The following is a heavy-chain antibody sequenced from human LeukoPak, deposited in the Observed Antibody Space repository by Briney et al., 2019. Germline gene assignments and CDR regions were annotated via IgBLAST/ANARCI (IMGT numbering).Heavy chain of an antibody. J-gene: IGHJ4*02. CDR1: GFTVSSNY. Sequence: PGRSLRLSCAASGFTVSSNYMSWVRQAPGKGLEWVSVIYSGGSTYYADSVKGRFTISRDNSKNTLYLQMNSLRAEDTAVYYCASFIPRVSVPIRWGQGTLVTVSS. V-gene: IGHV3-66*01. CDR2: IYSGGST. D-gene: IGHD2-2*01. CDR3: ASFIPRVSVPIR.